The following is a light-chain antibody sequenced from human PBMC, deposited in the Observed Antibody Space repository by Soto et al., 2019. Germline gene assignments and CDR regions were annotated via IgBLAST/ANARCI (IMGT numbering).Light chain of an antibody. CDR3: QQRGDWPPIT. Sequence: EIGLTQSPATLSLSPGERAALSCRASQSVGSYLAWYQQKAGQAPRLLIYDASNRATGIPARFSGSGSGTDFTLTISSLEPEDFAVYYCQQRGDWPPITFGQGTRLEI. CDR2: DAS. CDR1: QSVGSY. V-gene: IGKV3-11*01. J-gene: IGKJ5*01.